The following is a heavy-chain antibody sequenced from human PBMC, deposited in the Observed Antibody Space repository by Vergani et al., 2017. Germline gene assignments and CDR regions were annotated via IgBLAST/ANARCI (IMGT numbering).Heavy chain of an antibody. CDR1: GFTFSSYG. CDR2: ISYDGSNK. V-gene: IGHV3-30*18. J-gene: IGHJ4*02. D-gene: IGHD2-15*01. Sequence: QVQLVESGGGVVQPGRSLRLSCAASGFTFSSYGMHWVRQAPGKGLEWVAVISYDGSNKYYADSVKGRFTISRDNSKNTLYLQMNSLRAEDTAVYYCAKVSCSGGSCYGSYFDYWGQGTLVTVSS. CDR3: AKVSCSGGSCYGSYFDY.